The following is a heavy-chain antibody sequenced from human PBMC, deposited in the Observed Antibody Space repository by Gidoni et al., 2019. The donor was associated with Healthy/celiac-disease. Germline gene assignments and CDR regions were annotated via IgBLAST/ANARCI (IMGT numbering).Heavy chain of an antibody. CDR3: ARAGTSILWWFDC. J-gene: IGHJ4*02. D-gene: IGHD2-21*01. Sequence: QVQLQESGPGLVKPSETLSLTCTVAGGSISSYYWSWIRQPPGKGLAWSGYIYYSGSTNYTPSLKSRVTISVDTSKNQFSLKLSSVTAADTAVYYCARAGTSILWWFDCWGQGTLVTVSS. V-gene: IGHV4-59*01. CDR2: IYYSGST. CDR1: GGSISSYY.